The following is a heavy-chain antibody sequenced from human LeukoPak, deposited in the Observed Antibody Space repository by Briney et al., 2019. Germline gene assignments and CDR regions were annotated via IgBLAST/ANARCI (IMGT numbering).Heavy chain of an antibody. D-gene: IGHD6-19*01. J-gene: IGHJ4*02. V-gene: IGHV1-2*02. Sequence: ASVKVSCKASGYTFTGYYIHWVRQAPGQGLEWMGWINPNSGGTNYAQKFQGRVTMTRDTSISTAYMELSRLRSDDTAVYYCARDLGDSSGWYYYFDYWGQGTLVTVSS. CDR3: ARDLGDSSGWYYYFDY. CDR2: INPNSGGT. CDR1: GYTFTGYY.